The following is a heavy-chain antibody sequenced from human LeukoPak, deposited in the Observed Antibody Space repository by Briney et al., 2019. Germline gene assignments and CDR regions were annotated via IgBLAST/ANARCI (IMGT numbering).Heavy chain of an antibody. CDR2: IKQDGSEK. CDR1: GFTFSSYV. D-gene: IGHD4-17*01. V-gene: IGHV3-7*01. J-gene: IGHJ4*02. CDR3: ARVSPNTVTTLQYFDY. Sequence: GGSLRLSCAASGFTFSSYVMHWVRQAPGKGLEWVANIKQDGSEKYYVDSVKGRFTISRDNAKNSLYLQMNSLRAEDTADCARVSPNTVTTLQYFDYWGQGTLVTVSS.